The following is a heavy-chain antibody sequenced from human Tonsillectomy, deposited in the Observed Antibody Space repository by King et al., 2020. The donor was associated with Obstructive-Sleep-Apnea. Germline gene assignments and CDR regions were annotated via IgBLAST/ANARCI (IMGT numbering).Heavy chain of an antibody. D-gene: IGHD2-15*01. CDR2: IYYTGST. CDR1: DGSISSHY. J-gene: IGHJ4*02. CDR3: ARWGPQYCIGGSCYSYFDY. Sequence: QLQESGPGLVKPSETLSLICTVSDGSISSHYWSWIRQPPGKGLEWIGYIYYTGSTSYNPSLKNRVAMSVDTSKNQFSLKLTPVTAADTAVYYCARWGPQYCIGGSCYSYFDYWGQGTLVTVSS. V-gene: IGHV4-59*08.